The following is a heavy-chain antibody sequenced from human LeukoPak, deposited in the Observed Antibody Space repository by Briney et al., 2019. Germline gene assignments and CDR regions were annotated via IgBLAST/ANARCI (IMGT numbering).Heavy chain of an antibody. CDR2: IGGSGGST. CDR1: GFTFSSYW. J-gene: IGHJ4*02. V-gene: IGHV3-23*01. CDR3: AKDERGYSYDFFDY. Sequence: GGSLRLSCAASGFTFSSYWMHWVRQAPGKGLEWVSGIGGSGGSTYYADSVKGRFTIYRDNSKNTLYLQIISLRAEDTALYYCAKDERGYSYDFFDYWGQGTLVTVSS. D-gene: IGHD5-18*01.